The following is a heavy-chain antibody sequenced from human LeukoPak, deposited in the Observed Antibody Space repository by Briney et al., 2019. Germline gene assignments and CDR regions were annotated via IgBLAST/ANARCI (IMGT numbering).Heavy chain of an antibody. CDR3: AKHSSSWHYFDY. CDR1: GFTFSIYA. Sequence: GGSLRLSCVVSGFTFSIYAMAWVRQAPGKGLEWVSGISDQTYYTDSVRGRFTISRDNSKNTLYLQMNSLRAEDTAVYYCAKHSSSWHYFDYWGQGTLVTVSS. CDR2: ISDQT. D-gene: IGHD6-13*01. J-gene: IGHJ4*02. V-gene: IGHV3-23*01.